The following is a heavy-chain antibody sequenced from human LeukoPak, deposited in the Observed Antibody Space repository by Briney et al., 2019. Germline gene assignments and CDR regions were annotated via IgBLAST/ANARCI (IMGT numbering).Heavy chain of an antibody. D-gene: IGHD3-22*01. CDR3: AREVQSDYYDSSGYRLDWFDP. CDR1: GGSISSGGYS. J-gene: IGHJ5*02. Sequence: PSETLSLTCAVSGGSISSGGYSWSWIRQPPGKGLEWIGYIYHSGSTYYNPSLKSRVTISVDRSKNQFSLKLSSVTAADTAVYYCAREVQSDYYDSSGYRLDWFDPWGQGTLVTVSS. CDR2: IYHSGST. V-gene: IGHV4-30-2*01.